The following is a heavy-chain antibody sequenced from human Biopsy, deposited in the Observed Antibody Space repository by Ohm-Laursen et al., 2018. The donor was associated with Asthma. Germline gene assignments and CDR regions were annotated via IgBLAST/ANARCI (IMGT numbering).Heavy chain of an antibody. V-gene: IGHV1-69*01. CDR2: IMTVFGTT. D-gene: IGHD6-19*01. CDR1: GGTFSNFA. J-gene: IGHJ6*02. Sequence: SSVKVSCKAPGGTFSNFAISWVRQAPGQGLEWLGGIMTVFGTTNYAQKFQGRVTITADESTSTAYMEVASLRSEDTAIYYCARCQVGYSSGWSLLLKKIYYSGMDVWGQGTAVTASS. CDR3: ARCQVGYSSGWSLLLKKIYYSGMDV.